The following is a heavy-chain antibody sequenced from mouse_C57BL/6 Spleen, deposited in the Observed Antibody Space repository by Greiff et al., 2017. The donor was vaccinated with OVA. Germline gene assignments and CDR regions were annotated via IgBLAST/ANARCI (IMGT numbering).Heavy chain of an antibody. V-gene: IGHV1-80*01. CDR1: GYAFSSYW. Sequence: QVQLQQSGAELVKPGASVKISCKASGYAFSSYWMNWVKQRPGKGLEWIGQIYPGDGDTNYNGKFKGKATLTADKSSSTAYMQLSSLTSEDSAVYFCARWGGYYHYFDYWGQGTTLTVSS. J-gene: IGHJ2*01. CDR2: IYPGDGDT. CDR3: ARWGGYYHYFDY. D-gene: IGHD2-3*01.